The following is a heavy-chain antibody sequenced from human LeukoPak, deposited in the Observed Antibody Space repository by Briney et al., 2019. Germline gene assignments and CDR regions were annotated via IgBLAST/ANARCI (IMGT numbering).Heavy chain of an antibody. D-gene: IGHD3-22*01. Sequence: SGGSLRLSCAASGFSFNAYYMTWIRQAPGKGLEWRSSISGSGDTVYYADSVRGRFTVSRDNARSSLYLQIDGLRAEDTAFYYCAREFTMIVVVGVFDIWGQGTLVTVSS. CDR1: GFSFNAYY. V-gene: IGHV3-11*01. J-gene: IGHJ3*02. CDR3: AREFTMIVVVGVFDI. CDR2: ISGSGDTV.